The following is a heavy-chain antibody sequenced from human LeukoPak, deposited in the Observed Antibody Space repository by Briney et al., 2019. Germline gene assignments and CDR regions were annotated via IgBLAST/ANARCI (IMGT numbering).Heavy chain of an antibody. CDR2: ISSSSSYI. CDR1: GFTFSSYA. D-gene: IGHD2-2*01. Sequence: GGSLRLSCAASGFTFSSYAMSWVRQAPGKGLEWVSSISSSSSYIYYADSVKGRFTISRDNAKNSLYLQMNSLRAEDTAVYYCAKESSYTVPATARRYYFDYWGQGTLVTVSS. V-gene: IGHV3-21*04. CDR3: AKESSYTVPATARRYYFDY. J-gene: IGHJ4*02.